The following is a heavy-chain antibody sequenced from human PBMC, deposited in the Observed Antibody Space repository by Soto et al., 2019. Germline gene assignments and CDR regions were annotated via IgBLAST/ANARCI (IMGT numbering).Heavy chain of an antibody. Sequence: SVKVSCKASGGTFSSYAISWVRQAPGQGLEWMGGIIPIFGTANYAQKFQGRVTITADESTSTAYMELSSLRSEDTAVYYCAREGGRVHALQLDYWGPGTLVTVSS. CDR3: AREGGRVHALQLDY. D-gene: IGHD2-15*01. V-gene: IGHV1-69*13. J-gene: IGHJ4*02. CDR2: IIPIFGTA. CDR1: GGTFSSYA.